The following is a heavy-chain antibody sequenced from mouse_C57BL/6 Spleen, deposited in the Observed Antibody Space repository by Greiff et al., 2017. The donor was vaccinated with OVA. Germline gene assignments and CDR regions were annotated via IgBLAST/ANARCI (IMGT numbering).Heavy chain of an antibody. J-gene: IGHJ4*01. V-gene: IGHV1-26*01. CDR2: INPNNGGT. CDR3: ASSNYEDYYAMDY. Sequence: EVQLQQSGPELVKPGASVKISCKASGYTFTDYYMNWVKQSHGKSLEWIGDINPNNGGTSYNQKFKGKATLTVDKSSSTAYMELRSLTSEDSAVYYCASSNYEDYYAMDYWGQGTSVTVSS. CDR1: GYTFTDYY. D-gene: IGHD2-5*01.